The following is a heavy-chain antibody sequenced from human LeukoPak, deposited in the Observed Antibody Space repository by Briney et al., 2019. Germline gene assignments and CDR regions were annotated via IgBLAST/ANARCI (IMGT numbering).Heavy chain of an antibody. CDR3: ARSLYPIGVDY. V-gene: IGHV4-30-2*01. Sequence: SETLSLTCTVTGGSISSGGYYWSWIRQPPGKGLEWIGYIYHSGSTYYNPSLKSRVTISVDRSKNQFSLKLSSVTAADTAVYYCARSLYPIGVDYWGQGTLVTVSS. CDR1: GGSISSGGYY. CDR2: IYHSGST. J-gene: IGHJ4*02. D-gene: IGHD2-2*02.